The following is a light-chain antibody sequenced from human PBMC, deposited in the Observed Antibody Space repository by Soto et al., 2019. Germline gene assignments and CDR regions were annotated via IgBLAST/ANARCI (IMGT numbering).Light chain of an antibody. Sequence: QSALTQPASVSGSPGQSITISCTGTSSDVGGYNYVSWYQQHPGKAPKLMIYDVSSRPSGVSNRFSGSKSGNTAALTIPGLPAEDEADYADCSYPSCSTDKVVFGGGTKLTVL. CDR3: CSYPSCSTDKVV. J-gene: IGLJ2*01. CDR1: SSDVGGYNY. CDR2: DVS. V-gene: IGLV2-14*01.